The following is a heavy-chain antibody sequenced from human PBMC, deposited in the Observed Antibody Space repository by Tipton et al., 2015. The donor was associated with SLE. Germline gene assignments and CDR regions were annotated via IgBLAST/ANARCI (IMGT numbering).Heavy chain of an antibody. CDR2: IYYSGST. CDR1: GGSISSYY. V-gene: IGHV4-59*08. Sequence: TLSLTCTVSGGSISSYYWSWIRQAPGRGLEWIGYIYYSGSTNYNPSLKSRVTISVDTSKNQFSLKLSSVTAADPAVYYCAFQLGPGAFDIWGQGTMVTVSS. D-gene: IGHD1-1*01. CDR3: AFQLGPGAFDI. J-gene: IGHJ3*02.